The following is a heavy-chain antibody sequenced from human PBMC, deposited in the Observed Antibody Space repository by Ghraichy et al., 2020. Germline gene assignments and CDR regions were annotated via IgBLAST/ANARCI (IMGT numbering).Heavy chain of an antibody. CDR2: IYYSGST. V-gene: IGHV4-59*01. Sequence: SQTLSLTCTVSGGSISSYYWSWIRQPPGKGLEWIGYIYYSGSTNYNPSLKSRVTISVDTSKNQFSLKLSSVTAADTAVYYCARDHSSSWYGRNYYGMDVWGQGTTVTVSS. D-gene: IGHD6-13*01. CDR1: GGSISSYY. J-gene: IGHJ6*02. CDR3: ARDHSSSWYGRNYYGMDV.